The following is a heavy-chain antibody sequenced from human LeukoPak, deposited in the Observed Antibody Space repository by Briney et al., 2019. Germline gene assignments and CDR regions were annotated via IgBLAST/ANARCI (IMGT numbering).Heavy chain of an antibody. Sequence: AASLKVSCKASGYTFTIYDINWVRQATGQGLEWMGWMNPNSGNTSYTQKFQSRVTTTRNTTPRTPYMDPSSLRSEDTAVYYCTRGQRYCSSSSCEVYYYYYGMDVLVQGTTVTVSS. V-gene: IGHV1-8*01. D-gene: IGHD2-2*01. J-gene: IGHJ6*02. CDR1: GYTFTIYD. CDR3: TRGQRYCSSSSCEVYYYYYGMDV. CDR2: MNPNSGNT.